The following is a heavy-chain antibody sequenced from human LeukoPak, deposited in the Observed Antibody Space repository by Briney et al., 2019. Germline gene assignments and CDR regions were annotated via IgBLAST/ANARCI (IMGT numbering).Heavy chain of an antibody. CDR1: GGSLSSSSYY. CDR3: AGKTGGFEAFDI. D-gene: IGHD2-8*02. CDR2: IYYSGST. V-gene: IGHV4-39*01. J-gene: IGHJ3*02. Sequence: SETLSLTCTVSGGSLSSSSYYWGWIRQPPGRGLEWIGSIYYSGSTYYNASLKSRVTISVDTSKNQFSLKLSSVTAANTTVYFCAGKTGGFEAFDIWGQGTMVTVSS.